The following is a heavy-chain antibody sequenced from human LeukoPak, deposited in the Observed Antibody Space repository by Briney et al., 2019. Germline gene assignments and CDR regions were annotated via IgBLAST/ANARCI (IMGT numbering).Heavy chain of an antibody. J-gene: IGHJ4*02. CDR3: AKGAYDYIEMGYFDY. CDR1: GFSLTNFA. CDR2: IIGSSGDT. V-gene: IGHV3-23*01. D-gene: IGHD5-12*01. Sequence: GGSLRLSCAASGFSLTNFAISWVRPAPWKGREWVSLIIGSSGDTFYADSVKGRFTISRDNSKNRLYLQMNSLRAEDTALYYCAKGAYDYIEMGYFDYWGQGTLVTVSS.